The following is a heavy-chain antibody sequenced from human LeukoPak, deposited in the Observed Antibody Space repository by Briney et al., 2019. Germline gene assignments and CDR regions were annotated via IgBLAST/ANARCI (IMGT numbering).Heavy chain of an antibody. CDR2: IYPGDSDT. V-gene: IGHV5-51*01. J-gene: IGHJ4*02. Sequence: GESLKISCKGSGYRLTSYWIGWVRQMPGKGLEWMGIIYPGDSDTRYSPSFQGQVTISADKSISTAYLQWSSLKASDTAMYFCARLGMYSTNWDWFDYWGQGTLVTVSS. D-gene: IGHD6-13*01. CDR3: ARLGMYSTNWDWFDY. CDR1: GYRLTSYW.